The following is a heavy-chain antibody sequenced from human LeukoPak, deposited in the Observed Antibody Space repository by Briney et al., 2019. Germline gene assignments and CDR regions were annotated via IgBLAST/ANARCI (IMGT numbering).Heavy chain of an antibody. CDR1: GFTFTSFA. V-gene: IGHV3-64*02. J-gene: IGHJ4*02. D-gene: IGHD1-26*01. Sequence: GGSLRLSCAASGFTFTSFAMHWVRQAPAKGLEYVSYISSNGGSTYYADSVKGRFIISRDKSKNTLYLQMGSLRAEDMAVYYCARGRGQGGIVGPFDYWGQGTLVTVSS. CDR3: ARGRGQGGIVGPFDY. CDR2: ISSNGGST.